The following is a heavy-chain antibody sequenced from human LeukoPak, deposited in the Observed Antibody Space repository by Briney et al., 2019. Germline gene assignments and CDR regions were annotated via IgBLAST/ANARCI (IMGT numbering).Heavy chain of an antibody. CDR1: GYTFTGYY. Sequence: ASVKVSCKASGYTFTGYYMHWVRQAPGQGLEWMGWINPNSGGTNYARKFQGRVTMTRDTSISTAYMELSRLRSDDTAVYYCARDAVGATTNYYYYMDVWGKGTTVTVSS. CDR2: INPNSGGT. V-gene: IGHV1-2*02. J-gene: IGHJ6*03. CDR3: ARDAVGATTNYYYYMDV. D-gene: IGHD1-26*01.